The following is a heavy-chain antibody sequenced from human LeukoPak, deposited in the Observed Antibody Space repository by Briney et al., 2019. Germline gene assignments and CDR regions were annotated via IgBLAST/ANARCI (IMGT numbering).Heavy chain of an antibody. Sequence: GGSLRLSCAASGFTFSSYGMHWVRQAPGKGLEWVAVISYDGSNKYYADSVKGRFTISRDNSKNTLYLQMNSLRAEDTAVYYCARMYRQLVYLWFDPWGQGTLVTVSS. CDR1: GFTFSSYG. CDR2: ISYDGSNK. J-gene: IGHJ5*02. D-gene: IGHD6-13*01. V-gene: IGHV3-30*03. CDR3: ARMYRQLVYLWFDP.